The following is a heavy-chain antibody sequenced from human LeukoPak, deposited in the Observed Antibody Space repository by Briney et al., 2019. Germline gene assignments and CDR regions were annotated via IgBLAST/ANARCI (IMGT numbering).Heavy chain of an antibody. D-gene: IGHD3-3*01. CDR1: GFTFSSYA. CDR2: VPYGETNN. V-gene: IGHV3-30*04. Sequence: GGSLRLSCAASGFTFSSYAMHWVRHPPGKGLEWVALVPYGETNNYYADSVKGRFTISRDNSKNTLYLQMDSLRPEDTAVYYCVRGGKESFDFWSGAYWGQGTLVAVTS. J-gene: IGHJ4*02. CDR3: VRGGKESFDFWSGAY.